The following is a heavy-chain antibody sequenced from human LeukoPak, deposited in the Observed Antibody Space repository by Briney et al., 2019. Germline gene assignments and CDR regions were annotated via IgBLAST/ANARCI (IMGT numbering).Heavy chain of an antibody. D-gene: IGHD2-8*01. Sequence: ASVKVSCKASGYNFNNYGIDWVRQAPRQGLEWLGWINVYNGDSKYAQKLQGRVSMTTDTSANIVYMELKSLRSDDTAVYYCARDGVGFDYWGQGTLVIVSS. CDR2: INVYNGDS. CDR3: ARDGVGFDY. V-gene: IGHV1-18*01. J-gene: IGHJ4*02. CDR1: GYNFNNYG.